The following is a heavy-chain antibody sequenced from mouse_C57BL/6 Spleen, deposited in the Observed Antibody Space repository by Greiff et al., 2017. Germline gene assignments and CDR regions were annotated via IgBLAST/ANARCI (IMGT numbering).Heavy chain of an antibody. CDR3: ARQGEDYYYGSSYGYWYFDV. D-gene: IGHD1-1*01. Sequence: EVKLVESGGDLVKPGGSLKLSCAASGFTFSSYGMSWVRQTPDKRLEWVATISSGGSYTYYPDSVKGRFTIARDNAKNTLYLQKSSRKSEDTAMYYCARQGEDYYYGSSYGYWYFDVWGTGTTVTVSP. CDR2: ISSGGSYT. CDR1: GFTFSSYG. J-gene: IGHJ1*03. V-gene: IGHV5-6*01.